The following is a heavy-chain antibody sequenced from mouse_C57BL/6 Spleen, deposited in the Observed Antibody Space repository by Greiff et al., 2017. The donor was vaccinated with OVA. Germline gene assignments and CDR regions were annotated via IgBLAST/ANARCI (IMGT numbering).Heavy chain of an antibody. J-gene: IGHJ3*01. V-gene: IGHV1-55*01. CDR3: AREGLPF. CDR2: IYPGSGST. Sequence: QVQLKQSGAELVKPGASVKMSCKASGYTFTSYWITWVKQRPGQGLEWIGDIYPGSGSTNYNEKFKSKATLTVDTSSSTAYMQLSSLTSEDSAVYYCAREGLPFWGQGTLVTVSA. CDR1: GYTFTSYW. D-gene: IGHD2-1*01.